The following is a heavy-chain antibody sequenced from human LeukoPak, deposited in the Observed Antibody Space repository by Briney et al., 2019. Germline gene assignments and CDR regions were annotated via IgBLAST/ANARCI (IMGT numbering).Heavy chain of an antibody. CDR1: DFTVSSNY. D-gene: IGHD1-26*01. CDR3: ARAPYSGSYYFDY. V-gene: IGHV3-53*01. CDR2: IYSGGTT. Sequence: GGSLRLSCAASDFTVSSNYMSWVRQAPGKGLGWVSVIYSGGTTYYADSVKGRFTISRDNSKNTLCLQMNSLRAEDTAVYYCARAPYSGSYYFDYWGQGTLVTVSS. J-gene: IGHJ4*02.